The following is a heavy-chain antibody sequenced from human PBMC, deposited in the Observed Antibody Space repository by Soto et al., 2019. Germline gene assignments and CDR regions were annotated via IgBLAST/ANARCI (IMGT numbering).Heavy chain of an antibody. CDR3: ARFYDSSGYYSDGMDV. V-gene: IGHV3-21*01. CDR1: GFTFISYS. D-gene: IGHD3-22*01. J-gene: IGHJ6*02. CDR2: ISSSSSYI. Sequence: PGGSLRLSCAASGFTFISYSMNCVRQAPGKGLEWVSSISSSSSYIYYADSVKGRFTISRDNAKNSLYLQMNSLRAEDTAVYYCARFYDSSGYYSDGMDVWGQGTTVTVSS.